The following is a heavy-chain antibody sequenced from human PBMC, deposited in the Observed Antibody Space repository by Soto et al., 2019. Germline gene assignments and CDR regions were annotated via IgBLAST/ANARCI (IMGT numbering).Heavy chain of an antibody. CDR3: ARGGTVVNGFDY. CDR2: IYYSGST. Sequence: QVQLQESGPGLVKPSETLSLTCTVSGGSISSYYWSWIRQPPGMGLEWIGYIYYSGSTNYNPSLKSRXXIXVGXSKNQFSLKLSSVTAADTAVYYCARGGTVVNGFDYWGQGTLVTVSS. J-gene: IGHJ4*02. CDR1: GGSISSYY. V-gene: IGHV4-59*01. D-gene: IGHD2-15*01.